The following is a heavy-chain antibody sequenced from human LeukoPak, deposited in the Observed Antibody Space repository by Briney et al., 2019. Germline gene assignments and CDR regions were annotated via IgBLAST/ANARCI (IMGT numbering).Heavy chain of an antibody. CDR3: TRHARMVRGVNDAFDI. CDR2: IRSKANSYAT. J-gene: IGHJ3*02. D-gene: IGHD3-10*01. Sequence: PGGSLRLSCAASGFTFSGSAMHWVRQASGKGLEWVGRIRSKANSYATAYAASVKGRFTISRDDSKNTAYLQMNSLKTEDTAVYYCTRHARMVRGVNDAFDIWGQGTMVTVSS. CDR1: GFTFSGSA. V-gene: IGHV3-73*01.